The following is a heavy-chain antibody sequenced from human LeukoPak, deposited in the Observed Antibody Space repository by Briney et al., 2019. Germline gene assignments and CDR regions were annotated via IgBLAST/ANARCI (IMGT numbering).Heavy chain of an antibody. D-gene: IGHD3-22*01. V-gene: IGHV3-23*01. J-gene: IGHJ4*02. CDR1: GFTFNSYA. Sequence: GGSLRLSCAASGFTFNSYAMRWVRQAPGEGLEWVSGISDTGGDTYYADSVKGRFTIFRDNSKNTLYLQMNSLRDEDTAIYYCAKRRDSSGCNDYWGQGIQVTVSS. CDR3: AKRRDSSGCNDY. CDR2: ISDTGGDT.